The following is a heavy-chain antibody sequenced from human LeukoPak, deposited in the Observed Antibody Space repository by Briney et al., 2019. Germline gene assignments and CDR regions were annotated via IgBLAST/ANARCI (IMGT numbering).Heavy chain of an antibody. J-gene: IGHJ4*02. D-gene: IGHD5-18*01. Sequence: GGSLRLSCAASGFTFSTYAMSWVRQAPGKGLEWVSAISGSGGSTYYADSVKGRFTISRDNSKNTLYLQMNSLRAEDTAVYYCAKDGEGGYSYGYHFDYWGQGTLVTVSS. V-gene: IGHV3-23*01. CDR1: GFTFSTYA. CDR2: ISGSGGST. CDR3: AKDGEGGYSYGYHFDY.